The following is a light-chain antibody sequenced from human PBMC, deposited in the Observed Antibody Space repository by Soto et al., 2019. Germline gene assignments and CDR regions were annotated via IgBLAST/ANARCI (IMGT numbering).Light chain of an antibody. CDR2: DVS. CDR1: SSDVGGYNY. Sequence: QLVLTQPASVSGSPGQSITISCTGTSSDVGGYNYVSWYQQHPGKAPKLMIYDVSNRPSGVSNRFSGSKSGNTASLTISGLQTEDEADYYCSSYTSSSLGVFGGGTKLTVL. CDR3: SSYTSSSLGV. V-gene: IGLV2-14*01. J-gene: IGLJ2*01.